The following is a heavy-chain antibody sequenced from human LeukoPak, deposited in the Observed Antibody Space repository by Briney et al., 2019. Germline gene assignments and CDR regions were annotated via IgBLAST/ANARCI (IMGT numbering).Heavy chain of an antibody. D-gene: IGHD2/OR15-2a*01. CDR1: GFTFSSYG. J-gene: IGHJ6*02. CDR3: AREPIDDYLNPYYYGMDV. V-gene: IGHV3-33*01. Sequence: GGSLRLSCAASGFTFSSYGMHWVRQAPGKGLEWVAVIWYDGSNKYYADSVKGRFTISRDNSKNTLYLQMNSLRAEDTAVYYCAREPIDDYLNPYYYGMDVWGQGTTVTVSS. CDR2: IWYDGSNK.